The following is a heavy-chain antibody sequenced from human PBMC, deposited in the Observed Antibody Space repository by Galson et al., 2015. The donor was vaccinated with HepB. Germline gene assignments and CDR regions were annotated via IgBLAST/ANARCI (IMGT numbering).Heavy chain of an antibody. CDR3: ARDYPLFDC. CDR2: LYGGGTT. Sequence: SLRLSCAASGFTVSNYYMSWVRQTPEKGLEWASLLYGGGTTHYADSVRGRFTTSRDNSKNALFLQMDNLRAEDTAVYYCARDYPLFDCWGQGTLVTVS. J-gene: IGHJ4*02. D-gene: IGHD3-16*02. V-gene: IGHV3-53*01. CDR1: GFTVSNYY.